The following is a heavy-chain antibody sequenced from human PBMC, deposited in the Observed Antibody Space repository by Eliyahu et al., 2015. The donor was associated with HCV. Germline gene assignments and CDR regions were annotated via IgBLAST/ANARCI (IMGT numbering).Heavy chain of an antibody. CDR3: ARGVGDYDFWSGYPYYFDY. CDR2: ISSSSSYI. V-gene: IGHV3-21*01. J-gene: IGHJ4*02. D-gene: IGHD3-3*01. Sequence: SYSMNWVRQAPGKGLEWVSSISSSSSYIYDADSVKGRFTISRDNAKNSLYLQMNSLRAEDTAVYYCARGVGDYDFWSGYPYYFDYWGQGTLVTVSS. CDR1: SYS.